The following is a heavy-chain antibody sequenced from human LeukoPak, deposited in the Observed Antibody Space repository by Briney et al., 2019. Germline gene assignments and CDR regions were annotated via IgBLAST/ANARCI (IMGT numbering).Heavy chain of an antibody. Sequence: GSSVKVSCKASGGTFSSDAISWVRQAPGQGLEWMGRIIPIFGTANYAQKFQGRVTITADKSTSTAYMELSSLRSEDTAVYYCARDGYYYDSSGYYYDWFDPWGQGTLVTVSS. CDR3: ARDGYYYDSSGYYYDWFDP. CDR1: GGTFSSDA. D-gene: IGHD3-22*01. J-gene: IGHJ5*02. V-gene: IGHV1-69*06. CDR2: IIPIFGTA.